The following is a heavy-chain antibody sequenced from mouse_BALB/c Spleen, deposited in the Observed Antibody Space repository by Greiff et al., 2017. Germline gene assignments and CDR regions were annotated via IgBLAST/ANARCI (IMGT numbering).Heavy chain of an antibody. CDR1: GFNIKDTY. D-gene: IGHD2-1*01. CDR2: IDPANGNT. CDR3: ARDGNYVWFAY. Sequence: EVQLQQSGAELVKPGASVKLSCTASGFNIKDTYMHWVKQRPEQGLEWIGRIDPANGNTKYDPKFPGKATITADPSSNTAYLQLSSLTSEDTAVYYCARDGNYVWFAYWGQGTLVTVSA. J-gene: IGHJ3*01. V-gene: IGHV14-3*02.